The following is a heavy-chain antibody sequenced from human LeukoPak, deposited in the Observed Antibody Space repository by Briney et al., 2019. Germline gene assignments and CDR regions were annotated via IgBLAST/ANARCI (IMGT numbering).Heavy chain of an antibody. CDR2: TYQRSKWYN. J-gene: IGHJ4*02. D-gene: IGHD6-19*01. V-gene: IGHV6-1*01. CDR1: GDSVSINSAA. Sequence: SQTLSLTCAISGDSVSINSAAWNWIRQSPSRGLEWLGRTYQRSKWYNDYAVSVKSRITINPDIPKNQFSLQLNSVTPEGTAVYYCARSPSPYSSGWYFDYWGREPWSPSPQ. CDR3: ARSPSPYSSGWYFDY.